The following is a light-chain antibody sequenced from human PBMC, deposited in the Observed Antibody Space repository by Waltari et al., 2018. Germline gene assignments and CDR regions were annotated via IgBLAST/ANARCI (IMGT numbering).Light chain of an antibody. Sequence: QSALTQPASVSGSPGQSITISCTGTSSDVGAYDYVSWYQQHPGKAPQLMIYDVSNRTSGISNRFSGSKSGNTASRSISGLQTEDEAEYYCSAYTTSVTLVFGTGTKVTVL. CDR1: SSDVGAYDY. CDR2: DVS. CDR3: SAYTTSVTLV. J-gene: IGLJ1*01. V-gene: IGLV2-14*03.